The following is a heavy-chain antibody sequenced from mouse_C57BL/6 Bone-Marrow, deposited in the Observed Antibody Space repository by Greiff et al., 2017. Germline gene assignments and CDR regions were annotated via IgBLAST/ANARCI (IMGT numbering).Heavy chain of an antibody. J-gene: IGHJ2*01. CDR2: LDPEIGDT. CDR1: GFYIKDDY. D-gene: IGHD2-3*01. V-gene: IGHV14-4*01. Sequence: EVKLVESGAELVRPGASVTLSCTASGFYIKDDYIHWVKQRPEQGLEWIGWLDPEIGDTEYASKFQGKATITSDTSSNTAYLQLSSLTSEDTAVYYCSSFDGNYFDFWGQGTPLTVAS. CDR3: SSFDGNYFDF.